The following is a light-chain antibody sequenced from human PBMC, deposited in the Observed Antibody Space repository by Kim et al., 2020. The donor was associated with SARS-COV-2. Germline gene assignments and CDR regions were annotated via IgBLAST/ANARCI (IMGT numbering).Light chain of an antibody. CDR1: QSVSSY. Sequence: EIVLTQSPATLSLSPGERATLSCRASQSVSSYLAWYQQKPGQAPRLLIYDASNRATGIPARFGGSGSGTDFTLTISNLEPEDFAVYYCHQRSNWPRTFGQGTKLEI. J-gene: IGKJ2*01. V-gene: IGKV3-11*01. CDR3: HQRSNWPRT. CDR2: DAS.